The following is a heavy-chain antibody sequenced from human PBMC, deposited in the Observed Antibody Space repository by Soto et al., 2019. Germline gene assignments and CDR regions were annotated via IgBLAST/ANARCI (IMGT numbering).Heavy chain of an antibody. CDR2: IHYSGTT. CDR1: GGSISNYY. Sequence: PSETLSLTCTVSGGSISNYYWSWIRQPPGKGLEWIGSIHYSGTTSYNPSLKSRVTISVDTSKNQFSLKLTLVTAADTAVYFCAKIRVGEHYYYTLDVWGQGTAVTVS. D-gene: IGHD3-10*01. CDR3: AKIRVGEHYYYTLDV. V-gene: IGHV4-59*01. J-gene: IGHJ6*02.